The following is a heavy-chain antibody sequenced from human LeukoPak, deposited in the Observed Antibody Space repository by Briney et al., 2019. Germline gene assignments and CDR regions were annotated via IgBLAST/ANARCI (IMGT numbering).Heavy chain of an antibody. CDR1: GGSLSSGDYY. CDR2: IYYSGST. Sequence: PSETLSLTCTVSGGSLSSGDYYWSWIRQPPGKGLEWIGYIYYSGSTYYNPSLKSRVTISVDTSKNQFSLKLSSVTAADTAVYYCASSIVVVPAARESYYYYMDVWGKGTTVTVS. J-gene: IGHJ6*03. D-gene: IGHD2-2*01. V-gene: IGHV4-30-4*08. CDR3: ASSIVVVPAARESYYYYMDV.